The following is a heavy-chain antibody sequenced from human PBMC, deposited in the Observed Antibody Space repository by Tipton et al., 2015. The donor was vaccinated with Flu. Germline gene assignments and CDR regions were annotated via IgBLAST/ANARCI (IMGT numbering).Heavy chain of an antibody. D-gene: IGHD2-2*01. CDR2: IYHSGST. V-gene: IGHV4-38-2*02. CDR3: ARGDCSSTSCLDY. J-gene: IGHJ4*02. Sequence: TLSLTCTVSGYSISSGFYWGWIRQSPGKGLEWIGNIYHSGSTFYNPSLKSRVTISVDTSKNQFSLKLSSVTAADTAAYYCARGDCSSTSCLDYWGQGTLVTVSS. CDR1: GYSISSGFY.